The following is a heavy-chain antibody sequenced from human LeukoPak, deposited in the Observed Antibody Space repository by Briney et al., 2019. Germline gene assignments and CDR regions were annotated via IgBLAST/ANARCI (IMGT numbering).Heavy chain of an antibody. Sequence: SETLSLTCTVSGGSLNISSYYWGWIRQPPGKGLEWIGSIYYSGRTYYNPSLKIRVTIFVDTSKNQFSLKLNSVTAADTAVYYCARSRATAMVSDYWGQGTLVTVSS. CDR1: GGSLNISSYY. CDR3: ARSRATAMVSDY. D-gene: IGHD2-2*01. CDR2: IYYSGRT. V-gene: IGHV4-39*01. J-gene: IGHJ4*02.